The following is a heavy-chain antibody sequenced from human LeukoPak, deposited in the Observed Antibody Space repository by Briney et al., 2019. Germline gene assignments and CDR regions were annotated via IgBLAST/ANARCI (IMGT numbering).Heavy chain of an antibody. V-gene: IGHV3-64*01. Sequence: PGRSLRLSCAASGFTFSSYAMHWVRQAPGKGLEYVSAISSNGGSTYYANSVKGRFTISRDNSKNTLYLQMGSLRAEDMAVYYCARDGERDYYYYMDVWGKGTTVTISS. D-gene: IGHD1-1*01. CDR1: GFTFSSYA. CDR2: ISSNGGST. J-gene: IGHJ6*03. CDR3: ARDGERDYYYYMDV.